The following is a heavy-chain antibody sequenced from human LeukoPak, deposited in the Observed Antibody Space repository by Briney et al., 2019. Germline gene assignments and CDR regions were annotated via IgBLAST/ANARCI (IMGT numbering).Heavy chain of an antibody. CDR2: ISSSSSYI. CDR1: GFTFNSYS. D-gene: IGHD3-22*01. V-gene: IGHV3-21*01. CDR3: ARDSDSSGYYGGVDY. J-gene: IGHJ4*02. Sequence: GGSLRLSCAASGFTFNSYSMNWVRQAPGKGLEWVSSISSSSSYIYYADSVKGRFTISRDNAKNSLYLQMNSLRAEDTAVYYCARDSDSSGYYGGVDYWGQGTLVTVSS.